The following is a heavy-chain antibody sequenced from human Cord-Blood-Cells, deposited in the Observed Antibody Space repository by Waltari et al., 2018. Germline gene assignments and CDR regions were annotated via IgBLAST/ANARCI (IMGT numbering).Heavy chain of an antibody. CDR3: AMGAAGSGYDWSWFDP. J-gene: IGHJ5*02. V-gene: IGHV1-18*01. CDR2: ISSYNGNT. D-gene: IGHD5-12*01. Sequence: QVQLVQSGAEVKKPGASVKVSCKASGYTFTSYGISWVRQAPGQGLEWMGWISSYNGNTNYAQKLHVRATMTTDTSTITAYLELRSLRSDGTAVYYCAMGAAGSGYDWSWFDPWGQGTLVTVSS. CDR1: GYTFTSYG.